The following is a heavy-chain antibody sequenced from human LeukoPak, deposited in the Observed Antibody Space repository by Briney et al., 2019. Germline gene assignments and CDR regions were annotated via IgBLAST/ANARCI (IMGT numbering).Heavy chain of an antibody. CDR1: GGSISSYY. CDR2: IYYSGST. D-gene: IGHD6-13*01. V-gene: IGHV4-59*01. J-gene: IGHJ4*02. CDR3: ARDVLAAAGTEL. Sequence: PSETLSLTCTVSGGSISSYYWSWIRQPPGKGLEWIGYIYYSGSTNYNPSLKSRVTISVDTSKNQFSLKLSSVTAADTAAYYCARDVLAAAGTELWGQGTLVTVSS.